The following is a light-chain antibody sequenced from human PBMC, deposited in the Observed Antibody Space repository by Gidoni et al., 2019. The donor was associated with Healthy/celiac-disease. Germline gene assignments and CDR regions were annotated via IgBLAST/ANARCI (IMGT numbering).Light chain of an antibody. J-gene: IGKJ2*01. CDR2: DAS. CDR1: QDIGNH. Sequence: DIQMIQSPSSLSASVGDRVTITCEASQDIGNHLNWYQQKPGKAPKLLIYDASSLETGVPSRFSGSGSGTDFTFTISSLQPEDVATYSCQQHHTLLYPFGQGTKLEI. CDR3: QQHHTLLYP. V-gene: IGKV1-33*01.